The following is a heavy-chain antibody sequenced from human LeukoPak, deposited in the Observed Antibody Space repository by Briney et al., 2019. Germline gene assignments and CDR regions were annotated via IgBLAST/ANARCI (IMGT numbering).Heavy chain of an antibody. J-gene: IGHJ3*01. D-gene: IGHD2/OR15-2a*01. CDR1: GYTFTSYY. CDR2: INPDSGGT. V-gene: IGHV1-2*02. CDR3: ARTFYDTLDSDAFDF. Sequence: GASVKVSCKASGYTFTSYYMHWVRQAPGQGLEWMGWINPDSGGTNNAQKFQGGVTMTRDTSISTAYMELSRLRSDDTAVYYCARTFYDTLDSDAFDFWGQGTMVIVSS.